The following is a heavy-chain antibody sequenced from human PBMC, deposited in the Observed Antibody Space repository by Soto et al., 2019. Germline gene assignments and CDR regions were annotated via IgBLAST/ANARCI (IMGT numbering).Heavy chain of an antibody. D-gene: IGHD3-22*01. CDR2: IYPGDSDT. CDR3: ARHWQRKGQTYYYDSSGPVWFDP. J-gene: IGHJ5*02. V-gene: IGHV5-51*01. CDR1: GYSFTSYW. Sequence: XESLKISWQCSGYSFTSYWIGLVLQMPGKGLEWMGIIYPGDSDTRYSPSFQGQVTISADKSISTAYLQWSSLKASDTAMYYCARHWQRKGQTYYYDSSGPVWFDPWGQGTLVTVSS.